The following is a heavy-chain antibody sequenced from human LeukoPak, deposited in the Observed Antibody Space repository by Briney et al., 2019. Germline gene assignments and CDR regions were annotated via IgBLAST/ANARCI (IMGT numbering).Heavy chain of an antibody. CDR3: AREIILTGYPRFYYYYYMDV. CDR1: GYSISSGYY. Sequence: SETLSLTCTVSGYSISSGYYWGWIRQPPGKGLEWIGSIYHSGSTYYNPSLKSRVTISVDTSKNQFSLKLSSVTAADTAVYYCAREIILTGYPRFYYYYYMDVWGKGTTVTVSS. V-gene: IGHV4-38-2*02. CDR2: IYHSGST. J-gene: IGHJ6*03. D-gene: IGHD3-9*01.